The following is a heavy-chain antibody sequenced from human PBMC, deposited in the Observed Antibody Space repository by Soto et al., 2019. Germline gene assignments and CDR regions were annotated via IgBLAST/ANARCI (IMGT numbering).Heavy chain of an antibody. CDR3: ARGAYNDYSHWFDP. CDR1: GYSFTRHD. J-gene: IGHJ5*02. Sequence: QVQLVQSGAEVRKPGASVRVSCKATGYSFTRHDINWLRQAAGQGLEWMGWMNPNSGNAVYAQKFQGRVNMTRNTSITTAYMEVTTLKSEDTAVYFCARGAYNDYSHWFDPWGQGTLVTVSS. V-gene: IGHV1-8*01. CDR2: MNPNSGNA. D-gene: IGHD4-4*01.